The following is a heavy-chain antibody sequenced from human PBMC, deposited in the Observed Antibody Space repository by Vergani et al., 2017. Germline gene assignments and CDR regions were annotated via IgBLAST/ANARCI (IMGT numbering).Heavy chain of an antibody. J-gene: IGHJ1*01. D-gene: IGHD2-2*01. CDR2: ISSSSSYR. V-gene: IGHV3-21*01. CDR1: GFTFGSYS. CDR3: ASGVRVYQLATQYLQH. Sequence: EVQLVESGGGLVKPGGSLRLSCVASGFTFGSYSMNWVRQAPGKGLEWVSFISSSSSYRYYADSVKGRFAISRDNGEYSLLLQMNSLRPEDTAVYYCASGVRVYQLATQYLQHWGQGTLVTVSS.